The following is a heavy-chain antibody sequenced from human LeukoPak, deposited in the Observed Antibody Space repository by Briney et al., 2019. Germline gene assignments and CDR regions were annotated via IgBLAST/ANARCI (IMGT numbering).Heavy chain of an antibody. V-gene: IGHV3-74*01. D-gene: IGHD6-13*01. Sequence: GGSLRLSCAASGFTFSNYWMHWVRQAPGKGLVWVSRINSDGSTTGHAESVKGRFTVSRDNAKNTLYLQMNSLRAEDTAVYYCARERGGLSSSWYFTLDYWGQGTLVTVSS. CDR3: ARERGGLSSSWYFTLDY. J-gene: IGHJ4*02. CDR2: INSDGSTT. CDR1: GFTFSNYW.